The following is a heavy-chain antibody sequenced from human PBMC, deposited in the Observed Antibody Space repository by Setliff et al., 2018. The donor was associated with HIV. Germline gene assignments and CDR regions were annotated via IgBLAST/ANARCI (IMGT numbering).Heavy chain of an antibody. CDR1: GYKFTSYY. Sequence: ASVKVSCKASGYKFTSYYIHWVRQAPGQGLEWMGIINPSIVSTTYAEKFQGRVAMTRDTSTGTVYMELSSLKSEDTAVYYCARGGHCSSITCLIPYYYYYMDVWGKGTTVTVSS. D-gene: IGHD2-2*01. CDR3: ARGGHCSSITCLIPYYYYYMDV. V-gene: IGHV1-46*01. J-gene: IGHJ6*03. CDR2: INPSIVST.